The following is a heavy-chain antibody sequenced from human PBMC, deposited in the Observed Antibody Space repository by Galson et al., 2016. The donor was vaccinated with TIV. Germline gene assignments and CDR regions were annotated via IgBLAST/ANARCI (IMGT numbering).Heavy chain of an antibody. CDR3: ASATPSVFGIIMTLDS. Sequence: CAISGDSVSSNSAAWNWLRQSPSRGLEWLGRTSYRSKWYNDYAPSVKSRITINPDTSKNQFSLQLNSVTPEDTAVYYCASATPSVFGIIMTLDSWGQGTLVTVSS. CDR1: GDSVSSNSAA. V-gene: IGHV6-1*01. J-gene: IGHJ4*02. D-gene: IGHD3-16*01. CDR2: TSYRSKWYN.